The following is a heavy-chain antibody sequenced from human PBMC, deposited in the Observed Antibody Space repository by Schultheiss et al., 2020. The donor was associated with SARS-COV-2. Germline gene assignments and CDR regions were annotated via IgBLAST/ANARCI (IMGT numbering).Heavy chain of an antibody. D-gene: IGHD3-10*01. V-gene: IGHV4-34*01. J-gene: IGHJ6*02. CDR1: GGSFSGYY. CDR3: ARQLLWFGELIPPYYYYYGMDV. CDR2: INHSGST. Sequence: SETLSLTCAVYGGSFSGYYWSWIRQPPGKGLEWIGEINHSGSTNYNPSLKSRVTISVDTSKNQFSLKLSSVTAADTAVYYCARQLLWFGELIPPYYYYYGMDVWGQGTTVTVAS.